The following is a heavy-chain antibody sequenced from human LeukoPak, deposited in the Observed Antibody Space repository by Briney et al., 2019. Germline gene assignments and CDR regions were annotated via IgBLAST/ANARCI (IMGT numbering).Heavy chain of an antibody. CDR1: GFTFSSYS. D-gene: IGHD6-13*01. CDR3: ARTDSSSWYLNWFDP. CDR2: ISSSSSYI. J-gene: IGHJ5*02. V-gene: IGHV3-21*01. Sequence: PGGSLRLSCAASGFTFSSYSMNWFRQAPGKGLEWVSSISSSSSYIYYADSVKGRFTISRDNAKNSLHLQMNSLRAEDTAVYYCARTDSSSWYLNWFDPWGQGTLVTVSS.